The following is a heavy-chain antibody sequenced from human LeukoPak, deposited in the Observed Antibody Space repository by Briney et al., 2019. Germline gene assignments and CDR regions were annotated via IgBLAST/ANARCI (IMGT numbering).Heavy chain of an antibody. CDR2: IYPGDSDT. D-gene: IGHD3-22*01. CDR3: ARLDDSSGYYSYFDN. Sequence: GGSLRLSCAASGFSFSDYYMTWIRQAPGKGLEWMGIIYPGDSDTRYSPSFQDQVTISADKSISTAYLQWSSLKASDTAMYYCARLDDSSGYYSYFDNWGQGSLVTVSS. CDR1: GFSFSDYY. V-gene: IGHV5-51*01. J-gene: IGHJ4*02.